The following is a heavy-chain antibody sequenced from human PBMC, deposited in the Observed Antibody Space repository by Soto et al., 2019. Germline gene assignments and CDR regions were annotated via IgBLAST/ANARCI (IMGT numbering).Heavy chain of an antibody. CDR3: AKLDIVVVTAIP. J-gene: IGHJ5*02. Sequence: EVQVVESGGGLVKPGGSLRLSCAASGFTFSSYAMSWVRQAPGKGLEWVSAISGSGGSTYYADSVKGRFTISRDNSKNTLYLQMNSLRAEDTAVYYCAKLDIVVVTAIPWGQGTLVTVSS. CDR1: GFTFSSYA. D-gene: IGHD2-21*02. CDR2: ISGSGGST. V-gene: IGHV3-23*04.